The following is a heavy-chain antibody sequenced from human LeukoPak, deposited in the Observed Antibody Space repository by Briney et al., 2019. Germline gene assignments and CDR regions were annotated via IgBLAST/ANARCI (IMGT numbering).Heavy chain of an antibody. CDR1: GFTFSTYW. V-gene: IGHV3-7*01. CDR2: IKEDGSEK. CDR3: ARVHHSSSWGTDDC. J-gene: IGHJ4*02. D-gene: IGHD6-13*01. Sequence: GGSLRLSCAAYGFTFSTYWMTWVRQAPGKGLEGVANIKEDGSEKYYVDSVRGRFTISRDNAKNSLYLHMNSLRAEDTAVYYCARVHHSSSWGTDDCWGQGTLVTVSS.